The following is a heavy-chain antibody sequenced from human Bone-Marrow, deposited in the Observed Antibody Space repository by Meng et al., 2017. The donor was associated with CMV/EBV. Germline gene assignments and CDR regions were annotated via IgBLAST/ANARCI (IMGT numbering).Heavy chain of an antibody. CDR3: ARGLREVVPAAMAVNWFDP. CDR1: GFTFSSYS. Sequence: GGSLRLSCAASGFTFSSYSMNWVRQAPGKGLEWVSSISSSSSYIYYADSVKGRFTISRDNAKNSLYLKMNSLRAEDTAVYYCARGLREVVPAAMAVNWFDPWGQGTLVTVSS. D-gene: IGHD2-2*01. V-gene: IGHV3-21*01. CDR2: ISSSSSYI. J-gene: IGHJ5*02.